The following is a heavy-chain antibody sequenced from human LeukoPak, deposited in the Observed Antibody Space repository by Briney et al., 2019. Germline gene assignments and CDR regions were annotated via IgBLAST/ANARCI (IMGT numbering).Heavy chain of an antibody. J-gene: IGHJ3*02. CDR3: ARDRGLYSTYDAFDI. D-gene: IGHD6-13*01. CDR1: GGSISSYY. Sequence: SETLSLTCTVSGGSISSYYWSWIRQPPGKGLEWIGYIYYSGSTNYNPSLKSRVTISVDTSKNQFSLKLSSVTAADTAVYYCARDRGLYSTYDAFDIWGQGTMVTVSS. V-gene: IGHV4-59*01. CDR2: IYYSGST.